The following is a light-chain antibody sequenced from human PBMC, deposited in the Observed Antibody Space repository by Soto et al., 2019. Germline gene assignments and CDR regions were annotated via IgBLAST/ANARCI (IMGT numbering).Light chain of an antibody. J-gene: IGLJ3*02. CDR1: SSDVGSYNL. V-gene: IGLV2-23*02. CDR2: EVS. Sequence: QAVVTQPASVSGSPGQSITISCTGTSSDVGSYNLVSWYQQHPGKAPKLMIYEVSKRPSGVSNRFSGSKSGNTASLTISGLQAEDEADYYCCSYAGSSTSPWVFGGGTKVTVL. CDR3: CSYAGSSTSPWV.